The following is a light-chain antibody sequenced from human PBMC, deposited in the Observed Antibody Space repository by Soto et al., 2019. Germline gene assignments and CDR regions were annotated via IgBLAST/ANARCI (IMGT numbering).Light chain of an antibody. V-gene: IGKV2-40*01. CDR2: TVS. CDR1: QSLLDSDDGNTY. J-gene: IGKJ4*01. CDR3: MQRIEFPLT. Sequence: DIVMTQTPLSLPVTPGEPASISCRSSQSLLDSDDGNTYLDWYLQKPGQSPQLLIYTVSYRASGVPDRFSGSGSGTDFTLKISRVKAEDVGVYYCMQRIEFPLTFGGGTKVDIK.